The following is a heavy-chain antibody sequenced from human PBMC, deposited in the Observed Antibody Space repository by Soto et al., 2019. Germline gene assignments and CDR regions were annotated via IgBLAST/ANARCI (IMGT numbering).Heavy chain of an antibody. CDR2: INWRSGVF. V-gene: IGHV3-9*01. D-gene: IGHD3-22*01. J-gene: IGHJ4*02. CDR3: AKNEGTIEVRQFDH. Sequence: EVQLVESGGGLVQPGRSLRLSCAASGFKFDDYAMHWVRQAPGKGLEWVAGINWRSGVFGYADSVKGRFTISRDNAKNSLSLQMNSLRPEDKALYDCAKNEGTIEVRQFDHWGQGSLVTVSS. CDR1: GFKFDDYA.